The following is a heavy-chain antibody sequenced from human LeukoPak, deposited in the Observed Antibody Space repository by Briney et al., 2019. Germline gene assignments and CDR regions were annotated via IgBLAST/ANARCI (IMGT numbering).Heavy chain of an antibody. D-gene: IGHD6-6*01. V-gene: IGHV1-2*02. CDR1: GYTFTSYY. Sequence: ASVKVSCKTSGYTFTSYYMHWVRQAPGQGLEWMGWVNPTSGGTNYARKFQGRVTMTRDTSTSTVYMELSSLRSEDTAVYYCAREGGIAARPMDYWGQGTLVTVSS. CDR3: AREGGIAARPMDY. CDR2: VNPTSGGT. J-gene: IGHJ4*02.